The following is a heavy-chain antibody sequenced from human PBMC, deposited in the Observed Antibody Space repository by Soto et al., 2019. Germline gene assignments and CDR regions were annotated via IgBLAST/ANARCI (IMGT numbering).Heavy chain of an antibody. V-gene: IGHV3-53*04. Sequence: PGGSLRLSCAASGFTVSSNYMSWVRQAPGTGLEWVSVIYSGGSTYYADSVKGRFTISRHNSKNTLYLQMNSLRAEDTAVYYCARPTPSMTPHNYYYYYMDVWGKGTTVTVSS. D-gene: IGHD3-22*01. CDR1: GFTVSSNY. CDR2: IYSGGST. CDR3: ARPTPSMTPHNYYYYYMDV. J-gene: IGHJ6*03.